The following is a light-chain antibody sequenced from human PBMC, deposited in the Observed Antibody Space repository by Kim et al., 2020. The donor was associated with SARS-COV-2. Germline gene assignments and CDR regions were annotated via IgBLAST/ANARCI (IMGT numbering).Light chain of an antibody. V-gene: IGKV2-30*01. CDR1: QSLVYSDGNTY. Sequence: TQSPLSLPAILGQPASISCRSSQSLVYSDGNTYLNWFHQRPGQSPRRLIYKVSNRDSGVPDRFSRVEAEDVGVYYCMQGTHWPFTFGPGTKVDIK. J-gene: IGKJ3*01. CDR2: KVS. CDR3: MQGTHWPFT.